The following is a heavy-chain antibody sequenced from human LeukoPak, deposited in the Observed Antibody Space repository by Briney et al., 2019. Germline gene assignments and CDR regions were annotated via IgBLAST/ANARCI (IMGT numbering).Heavy chain of an antibody. D-gene: IGHD2-21*02. J-gene: IGHJ2*01. V-gene: IGHV4-34*01. CDR3: ARDALTPEKAYCGGDCYPYWYFDL. CDR1: GGSFSGYY. Sequence: SETLSLTCAVYGGSFSGYYWSWIRQPPGKGLEWIGEINHSGSTNYNPSLKSRVTISVDTSKNQFSLKLSSVTAADTAVYYCARDALTPEKAYCGGDCYPYWYFDLWGRGTLVTVSS. CDR2: INHSGST.